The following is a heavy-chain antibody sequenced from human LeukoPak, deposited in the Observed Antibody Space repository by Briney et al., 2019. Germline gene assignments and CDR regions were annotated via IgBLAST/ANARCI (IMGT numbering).Heavy chain of an antibody. CDR2: INHSGST. CDR1: GGSFSGYY. CDR3: ARGGYSYGFKAFDI. D-gene: IGHD5-18*01. Sequence: PAETLSLTCAVYGGSFSGYYWSWIRQPPGKGQEWIGEINHSGSTNYNPSLKSRVTISVDTSKNQFSLSLSSVTAADTAVYYCARGGYSYGFKAFDIWGQGTKVTVSS. J-gene: IGHJ3*02. V-gene: IGHV4-34*01.